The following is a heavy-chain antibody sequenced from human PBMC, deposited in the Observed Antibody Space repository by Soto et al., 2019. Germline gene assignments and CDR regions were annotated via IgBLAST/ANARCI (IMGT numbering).Heavy chain of an antibody. CDR3: ARGHATDCSNGVCSFFYNHEMDV. Sequence: ASVKVSCKASGYSFTDYHIHWVRQAPGQGLEWLGRINPKSGGTSTAQKFQGWVTMTRDRSISTVYMELTRLRSDDTAVYFCARGHATDCSNGVCSFFYNHEMDVWGQGTTVTVSS. CDR1: GYSFTDYH. D-gene: IGHD2-8*01. J-gene: IGHJ6*02. CDR2: INPKSGGT. V-gene: IGHV1-2*04.